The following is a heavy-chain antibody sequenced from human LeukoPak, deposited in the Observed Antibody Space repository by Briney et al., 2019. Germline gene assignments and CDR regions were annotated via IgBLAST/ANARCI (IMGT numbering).Heavy chain of an antibody. J-gene: IGHJ4*02. D-gene: IGHD4-17*01. CDR2: IYPGDSET. V-gene: IGHV5-51*01. CDR1: GYRFTNYW. CDR3: ARALRTGQGDYVPVL. Sequence: GESLKISCKASGYRFTNYWIGWVRQMPGKGPEWMTIIYPGDSETRYSPSFQGQVTISADKSIGTMYLQWSSLQASDTAMYYCARALRTGQGDYVPVLWGQGTLVIVSS.